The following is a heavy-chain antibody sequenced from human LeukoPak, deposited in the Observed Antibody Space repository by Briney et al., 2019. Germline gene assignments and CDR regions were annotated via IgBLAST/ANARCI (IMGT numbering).Heavy chain of an antibody. CDR3: ARGPQVLRYFDWLERGSYFDY. Sequence: GRSLRLSCAASGFTFSSYAMHWVRQAPGKGLEWVAVISYDGSNKYYADSVKGRFTISRDNSKNTLYLQTNSLRAEDTAVYYCARGPQVLRYFDWLERGSYFDYWGQGTLVTVSS. V-gene: IGHV3-30-3*01. CDR2: ISYDGSNK. J-gene: IGHJ4*02. CDR1: GFTFSSYA. D-gene: IGHD3-9*01.